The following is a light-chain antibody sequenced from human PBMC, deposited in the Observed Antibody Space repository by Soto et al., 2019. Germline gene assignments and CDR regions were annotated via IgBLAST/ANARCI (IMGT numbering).Light chain of an antibody. J-gene: IGKJ5*01. CDR1: QSVSSSY. CDR3: QQYGSSPPVT. Sequence: EIVLTQSPGTLSLSPGERATLSCRASQSVSSSYLAWYQQKPGQAPRLLIYGASGRATGIPDRFSGSVSRTDFTLTISRLEPEDFAVYYCQQYGSSPPVTFGQGTRLEIK. CDR2: GAS. V-gene: IGKV3-20*01.